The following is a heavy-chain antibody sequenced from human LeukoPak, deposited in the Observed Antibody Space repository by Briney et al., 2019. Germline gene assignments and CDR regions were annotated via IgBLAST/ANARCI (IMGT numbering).Heavy chain of an antibody. CDR3: ARAQKYSSGWYEPNDY. CDR2: IIPIFGTA. D-gene: IGHD6-19*01. V-gene: IGHV1-69*13. J-gene: IGHJ4*02. CDR1: GGTFSSYA. Sequence: GASVQVSCKASGGTFSSYAISWVRQAPGQGLEWMGGIIPIFGTANYAQKFQGRVTITADESTSTAYMELSSLRSEDTAVYYCARAQKYSSGWYEPNDYWGQGTLVTVSS.